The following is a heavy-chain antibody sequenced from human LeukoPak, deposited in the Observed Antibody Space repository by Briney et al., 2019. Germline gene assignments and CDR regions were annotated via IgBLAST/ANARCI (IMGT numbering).Heavy chain of an antibody. D-gene: IGHD5-24*01. Sequence: GGSLRLSCAASGFTVSSNYMSWVRQAPGKGPEWVSLIYSSGSTYYTDSVQGRFTISRDNSQNTLYLQMNSLSAEDTAVYYCARTFLSGDGYKVGYFDYWGQGTRVTLSS. J-gene: IGHJ4*02. CDR3: ARTFLSGDGYKVGYFDY. CDR2: IYSSGST. V-gene: IGHV3-53*01. CDR1: GFTVSSNY.